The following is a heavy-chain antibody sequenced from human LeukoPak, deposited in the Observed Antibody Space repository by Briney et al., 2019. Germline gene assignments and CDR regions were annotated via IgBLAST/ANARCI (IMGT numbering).Heavy chain of an antibody. J-gene: IGHJ5*02. CDR1: GGSISSGSYY. CDR2: IYTSGST. Sequence: PSETLSLTCTVSGGSISSGSYYWSWIRQPAGKGLEWIGRIYTSGSTNYNPSLKSRVTISVDTSKNQFSLKLSSVTAADTAVYYCARDIRDDFWSGYYSWFDPWGQGTLVTVSS. D-gene: IGHD3-3*01. V-gene: IGHV4-61*02. CDR3: ARDIRDDFWSGYYSWFDP.